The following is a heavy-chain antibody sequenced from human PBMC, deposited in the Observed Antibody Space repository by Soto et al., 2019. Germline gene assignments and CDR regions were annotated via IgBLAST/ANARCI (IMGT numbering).Heavy chain of an antibody. CDR2: IDYSGST. J-gene: IGHJ6*02. Sequence: QVQLQESGPGLVKPSETLSLTCTVSGGSISSYYWSWIRQPPGKGLEWIGYIDYSGSTNYNPSLKSRVTISVDTSKNQFSLKLSSVTAADTAVYYCARHVPSGDYAYYYYGMDVWGQGTTVTVSS. V-gene: IGHV4-59*08. CDR1: GGSISSYY. CDR3: ARHVPSGDYAYYYYGMDV. D-gene: IGHD4-17*01.